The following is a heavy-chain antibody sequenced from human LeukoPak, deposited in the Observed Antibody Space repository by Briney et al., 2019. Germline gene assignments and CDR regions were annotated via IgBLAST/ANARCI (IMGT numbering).Heavy chain of an antibody. CDR2: MNPNSGNT. Sequence: ASVKVSCKASGYTFTSYDINWVRQATGQGLEWMGWMNPNSGNTGYAQKFPGRVTMTRNTSISTAYMELSSLRSEDTAVYYCARGYDSSGYYHYWGQGTLVTVSS. CDR1: GYTFTSYD. CDR3: ARGYDSSGYYHY. J-gene: IGHJ4*02. V-gene: IGHV1-8*01. D-gene: IGHD3-22*01.